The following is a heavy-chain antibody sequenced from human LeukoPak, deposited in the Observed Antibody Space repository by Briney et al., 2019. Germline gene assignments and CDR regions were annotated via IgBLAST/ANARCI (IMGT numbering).Heavy chain of an antibody. V-gene: IGHV3-30*19. CDR2: ISYDGNNK. Sequence: GGSLRLSCAASGSTFSSYGMHWVRQAPGKGLEWVTVISYDGNNKYYADSVRGRFTISRDNSKNTVYLQMNSLRTEDTAIYYCARDRYDIPWGQGTLVTVSS. J-gene: IGHJ5*02. CDR1: GSTFSSYG. D-gene: IGHD3-9*01. CDR3: ARDRYDIP.